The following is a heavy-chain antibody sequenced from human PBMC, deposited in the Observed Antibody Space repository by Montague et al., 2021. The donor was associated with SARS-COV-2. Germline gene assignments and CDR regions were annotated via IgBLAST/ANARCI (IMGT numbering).Heavy chain of an antibody. D-gene: IGHD4-17*01. CDR1: GFSLNTSGMC. V-gene: IGHV2-5*08. CDR3: VHSYADYLFDY. CDR2: IYWXXXN. Sequence: PALVKPTQTLTLTSTFSGFSLNTSGMCVSWIRQPPGKALEWLAVIYWXXXNRSSPSLKSRLTITKDTSKHPVVLTMTNMDPVDTATYYCVHSYADYLFDYWGQGTLVSVSS. J-gene: IGHJ4*02.